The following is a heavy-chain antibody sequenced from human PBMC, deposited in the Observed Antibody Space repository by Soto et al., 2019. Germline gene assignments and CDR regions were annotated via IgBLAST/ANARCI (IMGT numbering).Heavy chain of an antibody. Sequence: QLQLQESGPGLVKPSETLSLTCTVSGGSISSSNYYWGWIRQPPGKGLEWIGSIYYSGSTYYNPSLKRRVTISVDTSKNQFSLKLSSVTAADTAVYYCATQEVGGRYVYTFDPWGQGTLVTVSS. J-gene: IGHJ5*02. D-gene: IGHD1-26*01. CDR3: ATQEVGGRYVYTFDP. V-gene: IGHV4-39*01. CDR2: IYYSGST. CDR1: GGSISSSNYY.